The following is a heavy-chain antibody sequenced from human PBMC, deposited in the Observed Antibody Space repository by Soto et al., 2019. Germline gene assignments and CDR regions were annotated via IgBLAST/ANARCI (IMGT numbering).Heavy chain of an antibody. CDR2: IYPGDSDT. J-gene: IGHJ3*02. CDR1: GYSFTSYW. CDR3: ARDTGGFWSGPDAFDI. D-gene: IGHD3-3*01. Sequence: RGESLKISCKGSGYSFTSYWIGWVRQMPGKGLEWMGIIYPGDSDTRYSPSFQGQVTISADKSISTAYLQWSSLKASDTAMYYCARDTGGFWSGPDAFDIWGQGTMVTVSS. V-gene: IGHV5-51*01.